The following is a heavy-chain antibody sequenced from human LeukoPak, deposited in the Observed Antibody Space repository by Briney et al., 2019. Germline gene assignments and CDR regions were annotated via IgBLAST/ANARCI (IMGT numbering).Heavy chain of an antibody. J-gene: IGHJ4*02. V-gene: IGHV4-39*01. CDR1: GGSISSSSYY. Sequence: SETLSLTCTVSGGSISSSSYYWGWIRQPPGKGLEWIGSIYYSGGTYYNPSLKSRVTISVDTSKNQFSLKLSSVTAAGTAVYYCARLGAGPTYYDFWSGYSSFYFDYWGQGTLVTVSS. CDR3: ARLGAGPTYYDFWSGYSSFYFDY. D-gene: IGHD3-3*01. CDR2: IYYSGGT.